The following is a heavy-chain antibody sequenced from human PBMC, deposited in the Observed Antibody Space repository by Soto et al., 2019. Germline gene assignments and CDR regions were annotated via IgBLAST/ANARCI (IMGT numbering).Heavy chain of an antibody. J-gene: IGHJ3*01. CDR2: IYYGGST. D-gene: IGHD3-16*01. Sequence: QVQLQESGPGLVKPSGTLSLTCTVTSGSISSDNWWSWVRQTPGNGLEWIGEIYYGGSTNYNRSLMNRFTISIDTSRNQFSLRLRSVTAADTAVYYCAEEGGSITVRGPFEGWGQGTLVTVSA. CDR1: SGSISSDNW. V-gene: IGHV4-4*02. CDR3: AEEGGSITVRGPFEG.